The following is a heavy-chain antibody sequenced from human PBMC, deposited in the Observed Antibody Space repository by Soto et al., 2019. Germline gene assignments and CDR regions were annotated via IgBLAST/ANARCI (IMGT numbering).Heavy chain of an antibody. J-gene: IGHJ6*02. CDR1: GYSFTSYW. V-gene: IGHV5-51*01. CDR3: ARQRFLEDPADRYYYYYGMDV. CDR2: IYPGDSDT. D-gene: IGHD3-3*01. Sequence: GESLKISCNGSGYSFTSYWIGWVRQMPGKGLEWMGIIYPGDSDTRYSPSFQGQVTISADKSISTAYLQWSSLKASDTAMYYCARQRFLEDPADRYYYYYGMDVWGQGTTVTVSS.